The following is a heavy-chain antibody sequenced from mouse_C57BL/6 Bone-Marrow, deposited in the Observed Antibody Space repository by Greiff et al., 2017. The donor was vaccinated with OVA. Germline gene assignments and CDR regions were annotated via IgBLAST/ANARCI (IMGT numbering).Heavy chain of an antibody. V-gene: IGHV10-1*01. D-gene: IGHD2-3*01. CDR2: IRSKSNNYAT. Sequence: EVQLVESGGGLVQPKGSLKLSCAASGFSFNTYAMNWVRQAPGKGLEWIARIRSKSNNYATYYADSVKDRFTISRDDSESMLYLQMNNLKTEDTAMYYCVRHRGLLLDYAMDYWGQGTSVTVSS. J-gene: IGHJ4*01. CDR1: GFSFNTYA. CDR3: VRHRGLLLDYAMDY.